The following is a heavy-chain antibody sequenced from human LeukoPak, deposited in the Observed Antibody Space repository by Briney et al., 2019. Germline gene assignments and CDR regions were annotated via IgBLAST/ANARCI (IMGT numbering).Heavy chain of an antibody. Sequence: GGSLRLSCEVSGVMFNTFGMHWVRQAPGKGLEWVAFIRYDGSSSFYADSVKGRFTISRDDSKDTVYVQMNSLRAEDTAVYYCARVDYGDYRGGVDYWGQGTLVTVSS. D-gene: IGHD4-17*01. V-gene: IGHV3-30*02. CDR2: IRYDGSSS. J-gene: IGHJ4*02. CDR3: ARVDYGDYRGGVDY. CDR1: GVMFNTFG.